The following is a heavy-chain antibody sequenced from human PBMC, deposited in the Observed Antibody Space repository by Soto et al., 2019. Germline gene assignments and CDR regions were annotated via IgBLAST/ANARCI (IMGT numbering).Heavy chain of an antibody. CDR2: ISSSSSTI. J-gene: IGHJ6*02. D-gene: IGHD3-3*01. V-gene: IGHV3-48*02. CDR3: ARLLDDFWSGYYRRGPLDV. Sequence: EVQLVESGGGLVQPGGSLRLSCAASGFTFSSYSMNWVRQAPGKGLEWVSYISSSSSTIYYADSVKGRFTISRDNAKNSLYLQMNSLRDEDTAVYYCARLLDDFWSGYYRRGPLDVWGQGTTVTVSS. CDR1: GFTFSSYS.